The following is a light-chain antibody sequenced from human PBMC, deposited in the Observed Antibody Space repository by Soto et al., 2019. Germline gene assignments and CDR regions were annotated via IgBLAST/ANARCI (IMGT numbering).Light chain of an antibody. CDR3: QQYYSYPPIT. V-gene: IGKV1-8*01. J-gene: IGKJ5*01. Sequence: AIRMTQSPSSLSASTGDRVTITCRASQGISSYLAWYQQKPGKAPKLLIYAASTLQSGVPSRFSGSGSGTDFILTISCLQSEDFATYYCQQYYSYPPITFGQGTRLEIK. CDR1: QGISSY. CDR2: AAS.